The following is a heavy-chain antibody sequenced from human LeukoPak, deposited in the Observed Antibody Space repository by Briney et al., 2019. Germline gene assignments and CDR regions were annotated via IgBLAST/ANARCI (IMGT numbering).Heavy chain of an antibody. Sequence: SETLSLTCPVSGYSISSGYYWGWIRQPPGKGLEWIGSIYHSGSTYYNPSLKSRVTISVDTSKNQFSLKLSSVTAADTAVYYCARDTIVATSADAFDIWGQGTMVTVSS. J-gene: IGHJ3*02. D-gene: IGHD5-12*01. V-gene: IGHV4-38-2*02. CDR1: GYSISSGYY. CDR3: ARDTIVATSADAFDI. CDR2: IYHSGST.